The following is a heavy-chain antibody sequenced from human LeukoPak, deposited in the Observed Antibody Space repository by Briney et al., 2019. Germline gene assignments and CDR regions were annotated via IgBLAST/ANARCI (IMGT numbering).Heavy chain of an antibody. CDR3: ARDREGAFDI. J-gene: IGHJ3*02. Sequence: GGSLRLSCAASGFTFSSYAMTWVRQPPGKGLEWVSAIGSGGDAKYADSVKGRFTISRDNSKNTLYLQMNSLRAEDTAVYYCARDREGAFDIWGQGTMVTVSS. V-gene: IGHV3-23*01. CDR1: GFTFSSYA. CDR2: IGSGGDA.